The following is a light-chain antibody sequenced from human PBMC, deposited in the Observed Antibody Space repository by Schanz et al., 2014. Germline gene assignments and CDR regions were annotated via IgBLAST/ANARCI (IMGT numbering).Light chain of an antibody. J-gene: IGLJ3*02. CDR2: EVT. Sequence: QSALIQPPSASGSPGQSVAISCTGTTSDVGGYNFVSWYQQHPGKAPKLMIYEVTKRPSGVPDRFSGSKSGNTASLTVSGLQAEDEADYYCSSYAASNNLVFGGGTKLTVL. V-gene: IGLV2-8*01. CDR1: TSDVGGYNF. CDR3: SSYAASNNLV.